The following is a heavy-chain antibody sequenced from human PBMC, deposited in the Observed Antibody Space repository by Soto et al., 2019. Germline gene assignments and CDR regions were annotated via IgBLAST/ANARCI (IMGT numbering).Heavy chain of an antibody. J-gene: IGHJ4*02. D-gene: IGHD3-9*01. CDR2: IYYSGST. CDR1: GGSISSGGYY. V-gene: IGHV4-31*03. CDR3: ARQSQGHILTGYSAQYYFDY. Sequence: PSETLSLTCTVSGGSISSGGYYWSWIRQHPGKGLEWIGYIYYSGSTYYNPSLKSRVTISVDTSKNQFSLKLSSVTAADTAVYYCARQSQGHILTGYSAQYYFDYWGQGTLVTVSS.